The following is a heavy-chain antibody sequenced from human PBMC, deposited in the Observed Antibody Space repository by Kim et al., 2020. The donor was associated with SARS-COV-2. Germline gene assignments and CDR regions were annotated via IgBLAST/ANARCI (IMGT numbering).Heavy chain of an antibody. CDR2: ISGSGGST. V-gene: IGHV3-23*01. Sequence: GGSLRLSCAASGFTFSSYAMSWVRQAPGKGLEWVSAISGSGGSTYYADSVKGRFTISRDNSKNTLYLQMNSLRAEDTAVYYCAKGIVGATTPYYFDYWGQGTLVTVSS. D-gene: IGHD1-26*01. CDR3: AKGIVGATTPYYFDY. J-gene: IGHJ4*02. CDR1: GFTFSSYA.